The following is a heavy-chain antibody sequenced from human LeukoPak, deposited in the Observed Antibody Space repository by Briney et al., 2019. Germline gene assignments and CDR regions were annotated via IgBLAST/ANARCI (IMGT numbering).Heavy chain of an antibody. CDR1: GGSISSGDYY. CDR3: ASLDSSGYYFLDY. CDR2: IYYSGST. Sequence: ESSQTLSLTCTVSGGSISSGDYYWSWIRQPPGKGLEWIGYIYYSGSTYYNPSLKSRVTISVDTSKNQLSLKLSSVTAADTAVYYCASLDSSGYYFLDYWGRGTLVTVSS. D-gene: IGHD3-22*01. J-gene: IGHJ4*02. V-gene: IGHV4-30-4*08.